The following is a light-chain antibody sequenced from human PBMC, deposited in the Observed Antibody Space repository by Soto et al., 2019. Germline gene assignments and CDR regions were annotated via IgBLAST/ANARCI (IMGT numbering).Light chain of an antibody. J-gene: IGLJ2*01. Sequence: QSALTQPASVSGSPGQSITISCTGTSNDIGGYNYVSWYQQHPGEAPKLIIYEVSNRPSGVSNRFSDSKSDNTASLTITGLQAEDEASYYCSSYTITHIPVIFGGGTKLTVL. CDR1: SNDIGGYNY. CDR2: EVS. CDR3: SSYTITHIPVI. V-gene: IGLV2-14*01.